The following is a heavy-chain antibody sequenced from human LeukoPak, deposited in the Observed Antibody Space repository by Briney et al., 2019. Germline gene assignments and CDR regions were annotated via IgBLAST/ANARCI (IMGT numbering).Heavy chain of an antibody. Sequence: TGGSLRLSCAASGFTFSSSGMHWVRQAPGKGLEWVAVISYDGSHKYYADSVKGRFTISRDNSKNTLYLQMNSLRAEDTAVYYCAKDRRVGFQGFDYWGRGTLVTVSS. D-gene: IGHD3-10*01. V-gene: IGHV3-30*18. CDR2: ISYDGSHK. CDR1: GFTFSSSG. J-gene: IGHJ4*02. CDR3: AKDRRVGFQGFDY.